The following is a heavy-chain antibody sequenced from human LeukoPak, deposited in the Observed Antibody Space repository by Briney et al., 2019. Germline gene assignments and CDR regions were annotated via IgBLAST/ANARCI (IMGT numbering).Heavy chain of an antibody. CDR2: IYYSGST. Sequence: SETLSLTCTVSGGSISSSSYYWGWIRQPPGKGLEWIGYIYYSGSTNYNPSLKSRVTISVDTSKNQFSLKLSSVTAADTAVYYCASPRSYYDSSGYYISWGQGTLVTVSS. J-gene: IGHJ5*02. D-gene: IGHD3-22*01. CDR1: GGSISSSSYY. CDR3: ASPRSYYDSSGYYIS. V-gene: IGHV4-61*05.